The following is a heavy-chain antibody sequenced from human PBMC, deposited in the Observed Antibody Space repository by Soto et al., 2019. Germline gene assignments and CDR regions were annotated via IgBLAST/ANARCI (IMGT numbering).Heavy chain of an antibody. CDR3: ARVPPLNYYDSSGYYHTVRLVY. V-gene: IGHV4-34*01. CDR2: INHSGST. J-gene: IGHJ4*02. Sequence: PSETLSLTCAVYGGSFSGYYWSWIRQPPGKGLEWIGEINHSGSTNYNPSLKSRVTISVDTSKNQFSLKLSSVTAADTAVYYCARVPPLNYYDSSGYYHTVRLVYWGQGTMVTV. CDR1: GGSFSGYY. D-gene: IGHD3-22*01.